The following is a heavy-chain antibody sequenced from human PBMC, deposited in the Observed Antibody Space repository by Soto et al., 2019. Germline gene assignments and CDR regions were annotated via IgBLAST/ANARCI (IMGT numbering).Heavy chain of an antibody. V-gene: IGHV3-23*01. CDR2: ISGSGGST. Sequence: EVQLLESGGGLVQPGGSLRLSCAASGFTFSSYAMNWVRQAPGKVLEWVSAISGSGGSTYYADSVKGRFTISRDNSKNTLYLQMNSLRAEDTAVYYCAKDRAPVVLRGEDYWGQGTLVTVSS. D-gene: IGHD3-10*01. CDR1: GFTFSSYA. CDR3: AKDRAPVVLRGEDY. J-gene: IGHJ4*02.